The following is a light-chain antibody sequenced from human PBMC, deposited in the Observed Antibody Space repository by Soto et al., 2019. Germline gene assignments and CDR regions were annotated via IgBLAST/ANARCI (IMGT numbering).Light chain of an antibody. CDR2: AND. CDR1: SSNIGSNY. CDR3: AAWDDSLGGSWV. V-gene: IGLV1-47*02. Sequence: QSVLTQPPSASGTPGQRVIISCSGRSSNIGSNYVYWFQHLPGTAPKLLIYANDQRLSGVPDRFSGSKSGTSASLAISGLRSEDEADYYCAAWDDSLGGSWVFGGGTKLTVL. J-gene: IGLJ3*02.